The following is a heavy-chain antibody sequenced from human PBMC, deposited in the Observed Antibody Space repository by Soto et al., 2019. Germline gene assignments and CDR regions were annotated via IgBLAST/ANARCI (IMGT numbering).Heavy chain of an antibody. Sequence: QVQLVESGGGLVKPGGSLRLSCAAAGFRFSDHDMTWISQAPGKGLEWVSYISSGSSTIYYAHSVKGRFTISRANAKNSLSLQRSCLRAEDTAVYYCATSSGALAASFPYYFDYWGHGTLVTVSS. CDR2: ISSGSSTI. J-gene: IGHJ4*01. D-gene: IGHD6-19*01. CDR3: ATSSGALAASFPYYFDY. V-gene: IGHV3-11*01. CDR1: GFRFSDHD.